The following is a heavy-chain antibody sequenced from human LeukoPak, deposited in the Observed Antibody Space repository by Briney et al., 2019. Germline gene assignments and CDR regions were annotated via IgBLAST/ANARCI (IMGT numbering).Heavy chain of an antibody. CDR3: ARDSAAAAPGPNWFDP. CDR2: INPNSGGT. V-gene: IGHV1-2*02. CDR1: GYTFTGYY. J-gene: IGHJ5*02. Sequence: ASVKVSCKASGYTFTGYYMHWVRQAPGQGLEWMGWINPNSGGTNYAQKFQGRVTMTRDTSISTAYMELSRLRSDDTAVYYCARDSAAAAPGPNWFDPWGQGTLVTVSS. D-gene: IGHD6-13*01.